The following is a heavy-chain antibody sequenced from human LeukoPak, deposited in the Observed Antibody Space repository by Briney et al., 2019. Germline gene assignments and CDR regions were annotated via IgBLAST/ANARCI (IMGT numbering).Heavy chain of an antibody. CDR3: ARGLSSSWRYYYYYYMDV. CDR2: MSPNSGNT. V-gene: IGHV1-8*01. D-gene: IGHD6-13*01. Sequence: ASVKVSCKASGYTFTSYDINWVRQATGQGLEWMGWMSPNSGNTGYAQKFQGRVTMTRNTSISTAYMELSSLRSEDTAVYYCARGLSSSWRYYYYYYMDVWGKGTTVTVSS. CDR1: GYTFTSYD. J-gene: IGHJ6*03.